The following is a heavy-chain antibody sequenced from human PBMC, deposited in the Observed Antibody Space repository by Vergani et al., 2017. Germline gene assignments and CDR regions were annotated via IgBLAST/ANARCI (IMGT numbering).Heavy chain of an antibody. Sequence: EVQLVESGGGLVQPGGSLRLSCAASGFTFSSYAMSWVRQAPGKGLEWVSAISGSGGSTYYADSVKGRFTISRDNSKNTLYLQMNSLIAEDTAVYYCARDDCSSTSCYSYIDYWGQGTLVTVSS. CDR2: ISGSGGST. D-gene: IGHD2-2*01. CDR1: GFTFSSYA. CDR3: ARDDCSSTSCYSYIDY. V-gene: IGHV3-23*04. J-gene: IGHJ4*02.